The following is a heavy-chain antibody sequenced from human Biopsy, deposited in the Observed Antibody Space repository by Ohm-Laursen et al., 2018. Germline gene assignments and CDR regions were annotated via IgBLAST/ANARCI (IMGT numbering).Heavy chain of an antibody. CDR1: GGDINNYY. D-gene: IGHD3-22*01. CDR3: ASVVLGPTNDAFDL. Sequence: SDTLSLTCNVSGGDINNYYWSWIRQPAGKGLEWIGRIYPGGSTNYNPSLKVRVTMSVDTSKKQLSLRLRSVTAADTDMYYCASVVLGPTNDAFDLWGQGTMVVVSS. CDR2: IYPGGST. V-gene: IGHV4-4*07. J-gene: IGHJ3*01.